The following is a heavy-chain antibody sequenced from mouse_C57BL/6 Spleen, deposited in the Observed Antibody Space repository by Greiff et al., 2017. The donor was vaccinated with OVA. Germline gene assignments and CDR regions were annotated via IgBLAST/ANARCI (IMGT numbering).Heavy chain of an antibody. CDR2: IDPETGGT. CDR3: TRRTPLSFCIPYCFDY. CDR1: GYTFTDYE. J-gene: IGHJ2*01. D-gene: IGHD6-1*01. V-gene: IGHV1-15*01. Sequence: QVQLQQSGAELARPGASVTLSCKASGYTFTDYEMHWVKQTPVHGLEWIGAIDPETGGTSYNQKFKGKAILTADKSSSTAYMELRSLTSEDSAVHHGTRRTPLSFCIPYCFDYWGQGTTLTVSA.